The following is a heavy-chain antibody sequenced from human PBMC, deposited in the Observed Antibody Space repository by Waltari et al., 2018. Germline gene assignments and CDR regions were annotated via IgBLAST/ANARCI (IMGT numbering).Heavy chain of an antibody. CDR1: GFTFGDYA. Sequence: EVQLVESGGGLVQPGRSLRLSCTASGFTFGDYAMSWVRQAPGKGLEWVGFIRSKAYGGTTEYAASVRGRFTISRDDSKSIAYLQMNSLKTEDTAVYYCTATLRFLEWLLSPLHFDYWGQGTLVTVSS. D-gene: IGHD3-3*01. CDR2: IRSKAYGGTT. J-gene: IGHJ4*02. V-gene: IGHV3-49*04. CDR3: TATLRFLEWLLSPLHFDY.